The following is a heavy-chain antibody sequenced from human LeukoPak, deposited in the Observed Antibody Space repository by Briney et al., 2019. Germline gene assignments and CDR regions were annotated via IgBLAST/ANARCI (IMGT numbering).Heavy chain of an antibody. CDR2: ISSSSNKV. J-gene: IGHJ4*02. CDR3: ARNFYCGGDCAISYVDY. CDR1: GFAISDYS. D-gene: IGHD2-21*02. V-gene: IGHV3-48*01. Sequence: GGSLRLSCAASGFAISDYSMNWVRQVPGKGLEWVSYISSSSNKVYYADSVKGRFTISRDNAKNSLFLQMNSLRADDTAVYYCARNFYCGGDCAISYVDYWGQGTLVTVSS.